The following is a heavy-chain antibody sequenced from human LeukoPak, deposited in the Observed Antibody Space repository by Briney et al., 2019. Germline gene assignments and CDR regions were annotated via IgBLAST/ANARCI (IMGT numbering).Heavy chain of an antibody. J-gene: IGHJ6*04. D-gene: IGHD3-10*01. CDR1: GGSISSSNYY. CDR3: ARQYRDFYGSGSYAGMDV. V-gene: IGHV4-39*01. Sequence: SETLSLTCTVSGGSISSSNYYWGCIRQPPGKGPEWIGSMYHSGSTYYNPPLKSRLTISVDTSKNQFSLKLSSVTAADTAVYYCARQYRDFYGSGSYAGMDVWGKGTTVTVSS. CDR2: MYHSGST.